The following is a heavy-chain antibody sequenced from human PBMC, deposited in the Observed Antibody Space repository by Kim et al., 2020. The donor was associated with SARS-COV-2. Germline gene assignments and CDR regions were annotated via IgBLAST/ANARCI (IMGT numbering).Heavy chain of an antibody. D-gene: IGHD3-16*01. CDR3: ARGLGGVISNDAFDI. V-gene: IGHV4-34*01. Sequence: PSLKSRVTISVDTSKNQFSLKLSSVTAADTAVYYCARGLGGVISNDAFDIWGQGTMVTVSS. J-gene: IGHJ3*02.